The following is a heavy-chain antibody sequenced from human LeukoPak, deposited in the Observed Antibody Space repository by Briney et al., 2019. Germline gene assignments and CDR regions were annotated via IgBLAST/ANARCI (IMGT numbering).Heavy chain of an antibody. CDR1: GFPFSTYS. CDR2: ITTGGGTV. Sequence: GGSLRLSCAASGFPFSTYSMNWVRLAPGKGLEWISYITTGGGTVYYADSVKGRFTISRDNAKNSLYLQMNSLRDEDTAVYYCARKYNTGGSRSWFDPWGQGTLVTVSS. D-gene: IGHD2-8*02. V-gene: IGHV3-48*02. CDR3: ARKYNTGGSRSWFDP. J-gene: IGHJ5*02.